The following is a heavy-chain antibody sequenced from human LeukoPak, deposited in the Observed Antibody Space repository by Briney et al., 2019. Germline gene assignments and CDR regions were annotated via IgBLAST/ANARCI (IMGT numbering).Heavy chain of an antibody. Sequence: NPSETLSLTCTVSGGSISSSSYYWGWIRQPPGKGLEWIGSIYYSGSTYYNPSLKSRVTISVDTSKNQFSLKLSPVTAADTAVYYCARDEAYMDVWGKGTTVTVSS. CDR1: GGSISSSSYY. J-gene: IGHJ6*03. CDR2: IYYSGST. CDR3: ARDEAYMDV. V-gene: IGHV4-39*07.